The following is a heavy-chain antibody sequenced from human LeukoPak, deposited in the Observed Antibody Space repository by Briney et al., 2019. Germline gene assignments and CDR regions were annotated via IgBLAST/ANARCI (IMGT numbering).Heavy chain of an antibody. CDR1: GGSISSYY. CDR3: ARDEGYCSSTSCPNWFDP. D-gene: IGHD2-2*01. CDR2: IYTSGST. J-gene: IGHJ5*02. V-gene: IGHV4-4*07. Sequence: PSETLSLTCTVSGGSISSYYWSWIRQPAGKGLEWIGRIYTSGSTNYNPSLESRVTMSVDTSKNQFSLKLSSVTAADTAVYYCARDEGYCSSTSCPNWFDPWGQGTLVTVSS.